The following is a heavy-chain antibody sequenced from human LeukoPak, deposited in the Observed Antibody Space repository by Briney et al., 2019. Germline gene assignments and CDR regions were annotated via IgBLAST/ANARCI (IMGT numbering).Heavy chain of an antibody. CDR1: GFTFSSYA. CDR2: ISYDGSNI. CDR3: ARTPSKIFGVVISFDY. V-gene: IGHV3-30*04. Sequence: GGSLRLSCAASGFTFSSYAMHWVRQAPGEGLEGVAVISYDGSNIYYADSVKGRFTISRDNSKNTLYLQMNSLRAEDTAVYYCARTPSKIFGVVISFDYWGQGTLVTVSS. D-gene: IGHD3-3*01. J-gene: IGHJ4*02.